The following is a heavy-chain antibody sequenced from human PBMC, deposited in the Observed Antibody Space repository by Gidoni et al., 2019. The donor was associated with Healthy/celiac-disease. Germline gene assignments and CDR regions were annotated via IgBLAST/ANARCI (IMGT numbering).Heavy chain of an antibody. CDR2: ISYNGSHQ. CDR1: GVTLGRYG. Sequence: QVQLVESGGGEVQPGRSLRLSCAASGVTLGRYGMHWVRQAPGKGLAWVAVISYNGSHQYYAASVKGRFTISRDNSKHTLYLQLNSLRAEDTAVYYCTKVPQGFLEWFLYLDYWGQGTLVTVSS. J-gene: IGHJ4*02. V-gene: IGHV3-30*18. D-gene: IGHD3-3*01. CDR3: TKVPQGFLEWFLYLDY.